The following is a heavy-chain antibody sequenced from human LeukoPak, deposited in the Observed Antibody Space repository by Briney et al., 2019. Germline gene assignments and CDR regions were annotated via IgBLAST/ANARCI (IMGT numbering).Heavy chain of an antibody. D-gene: IGHD4-17*01. CDR1: GFIFSSYS. CDR2: ISSSSSYI. V-gene: IGHV3-21*01. Sequence: GGSLRLSCAASGFIFSSYSMNWVRQAPGKGLEWVSSISSSSSYIYYADSVKGRFTISRDNAKNSLYLQMNSLRAEDTAVYYCARDYGDLPHFDYWGQGTLVTVSS. J-gene: IGHJ4*02. CDR3: ARDYGDLPHFDY.